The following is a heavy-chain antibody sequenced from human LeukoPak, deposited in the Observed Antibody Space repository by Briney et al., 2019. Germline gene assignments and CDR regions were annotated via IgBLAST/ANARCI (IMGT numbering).Heavy chain of an antibody. V-gene: IGHV1-69*13. CDR3: ARDKYYDFWSGYREYYFDY. J-gene: IGHJ4*02. CDR2: IIPIFGTA. Sequence: SVKVSCKASGGTFSSYAISWVRQAPGQGLEWMGGIIPIFGTANYAQKFQGRVTITADESTSTAYMELSSLRSEDTAVYYCARDKYYDFWSGYREYYFDYWGQGTLVTVSS. D-gene: IGHD3-3*01. CDR1: GGTFSSYA.